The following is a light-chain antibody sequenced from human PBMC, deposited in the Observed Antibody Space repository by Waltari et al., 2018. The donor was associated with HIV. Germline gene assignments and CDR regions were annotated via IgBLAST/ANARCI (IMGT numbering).Light chain of an antibody. CDR1: SSNIGNNY. V-gene: IGLV1-51*01. CDR3: GTWDTSLSAWV. Sequence: QSVLTQPPSVSAAPGQKVTISCSGSSSNIGNNYVSWYQQPPGTAPKLLIYDNNKRPSGIPDRFSGSKSGTSATLGITGLQTGDEADYYCGTWDTSLSAWVFGGGTRLTVL. J-gene: IGLJ3*02. CDR2: DNN.